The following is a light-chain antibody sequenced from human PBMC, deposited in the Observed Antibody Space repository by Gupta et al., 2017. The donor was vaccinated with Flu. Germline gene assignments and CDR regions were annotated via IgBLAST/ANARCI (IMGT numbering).Light chain of an antibody. J-gene: IGLJ2*01. V-gene: IGLV3-21*03. CDR1: NIGRKS. CDR2: DDS. Sequence: SYVLTQPPSVSVAPGKTARITCGGNNIGRKSVHWYQQQAGQAPVLAVYDDSDRPSGIPERFSGSNSGNTATLTISRVEAGDEADYYCQVWDITSDHPVIFGGGTRLTVL. CDR3: QVWDITSDHPVI.